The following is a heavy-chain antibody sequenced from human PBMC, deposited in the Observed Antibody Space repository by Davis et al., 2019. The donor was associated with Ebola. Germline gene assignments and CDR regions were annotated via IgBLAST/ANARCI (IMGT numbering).Heavy chain of an antibody. CDR2: IWYDGSNK. V-gene: IGHV3-33*01. CDR1: GFTFSSYG. D-gene: IGHD6-13*01. J-gene: IGHJ4*02. Sequence: GESLKISCAASGFTFSSYGMHWVRQAPGKGLEWVAVIWYDGSNKYYADSVKGRFTISRDNSKNTLYLQMNSLRDEDTAVYYCARIAAAGTVDYFDYWGQGTLVTVSS. CDR3: ARIAAAGTVDYFDY.